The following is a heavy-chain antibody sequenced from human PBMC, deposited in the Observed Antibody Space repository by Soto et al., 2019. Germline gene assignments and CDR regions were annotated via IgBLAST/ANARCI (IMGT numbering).Heavy chain of an antibody. D-gene: IGHD6-6*01. CDR1: GYPFTFYY. Sequence: GASVKVACKASGYPFTFYYMHWVRQAPGQGLEWMGWINPNSGGKSYAQKFPGWVTMTGDTSISTAYVELSRLRYDNTAVYYCAREGGAAHHFDDWGQGTLVTVSS. V-gene: IGHV1-2*04. CDR3: AREGGAAHHFDD. CDR2: INPNSGGK. J-gene: IGHJ4*02.